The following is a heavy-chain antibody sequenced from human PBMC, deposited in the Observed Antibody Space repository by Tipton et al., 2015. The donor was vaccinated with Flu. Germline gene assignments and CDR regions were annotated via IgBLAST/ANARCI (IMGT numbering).Heavy chain of an antibody. CDR2: ISTSGSTV. D-gene: IGHD2-2*01. Sequence: SLRLSCAASGFTFSDYYMSWIRQAPGKGLEWVSYISTSGSTVYYADSVKGRFPISRDNAKNSLYLQMNSLRAEDTAVYYCARDLFGAYCGSTSCYPNFYFDYWGQGTLVTVSS. CDR1: GFTFSDYY. V-gene: IGHV3-11*01. CDR3: ARDLFGAYCGSTSCYPNFYFDY. J-gene: IGHJ4*02.